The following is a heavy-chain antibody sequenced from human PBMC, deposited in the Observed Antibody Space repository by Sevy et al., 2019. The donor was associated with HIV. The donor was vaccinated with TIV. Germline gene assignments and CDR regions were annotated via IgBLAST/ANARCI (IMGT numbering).Heavy chain of an antibody. V-gene: IGHV4-34*01. CDR2: INHSGST. CDR3: ARVGIAARRGWFDP. CDR1: GGSFSGYY. D-gene: IGHD6-6*01. J-gene: IGHJ5*02. Sequence: SETLSLTCAVYGGSFSGYYWSWIRQPPGKGLEWIGEINHSGSTNYNPSLKSRVTISVDTSKNQFSLKLSSVTAADTAVNYCARVGIAARRGWFDPWGQGTLVTVSS.